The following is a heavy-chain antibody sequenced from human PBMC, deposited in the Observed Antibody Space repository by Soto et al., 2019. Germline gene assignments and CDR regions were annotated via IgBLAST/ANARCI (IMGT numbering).Heavy chain of an antibody. CDR2: IYPGDSDT. J-gene: IGHJ4*02. Sequence: WESLKISCKGSGYTFSDYWIAWVRQMPGKGLEWMGIIYPGDSDTRSSPSFQGHATMSADKSISTAYLQWSTLQASDTAMYYCARHYDSSTYPAIDHWGLGTLVTVSS. CDR3: ARHYDSSTYPAIDH. D-gene: IGHD3-16*01. CDR1: GYTFSDYW. V-gene: IGHV5-51*01.